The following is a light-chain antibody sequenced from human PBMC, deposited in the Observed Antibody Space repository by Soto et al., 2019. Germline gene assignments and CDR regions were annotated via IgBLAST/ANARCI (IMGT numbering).Light chain of an antibody. V-gene: IGKV3-20*01. CDR1: QSVSSGF. CDR2: GAS. CDR3: QPYGSSPLT. Sequence: EIVLTQSPGTLSLSPGERATLSCRASQSVSSGFLAWYQQKLGQAPRLLIYGASSRATGIPDRFSGSGSGTDLTLTIRRLEPEDFAVYYCQPYGSSPLTFGGGTKVEIK. J-gene: IGKJ4*01.